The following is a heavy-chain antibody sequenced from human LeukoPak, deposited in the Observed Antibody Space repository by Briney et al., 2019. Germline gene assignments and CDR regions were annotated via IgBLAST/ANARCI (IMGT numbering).Heavy chain of an antibody. J-gene: IGHJ4*02. Sequence: GGSLRLSCAASGFTFSSYAMSWVRQAPGKGLEWVSVIYSDGSTYYADSVKGRFTISRDNSKNTLDLQMTGLRAEDTAVYYCARGRGRGRDSPWFDYWGQGTLVTVPS. CDR3: ARGRGRGRDSPWFDY. D-gene: IGHD1-26*01. CDR2: IYSDGST. V-gene: IGHV3-53*01. CDR1: GFTFSSYA.